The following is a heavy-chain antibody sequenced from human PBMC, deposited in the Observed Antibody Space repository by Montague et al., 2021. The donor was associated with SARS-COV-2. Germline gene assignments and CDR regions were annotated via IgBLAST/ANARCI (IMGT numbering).Heavy chain of an antibody. D-gene: IGHD3-9*01. CDR3: ARTYYDILTGYYPSAS. CDR2: IDWDDEK. V-gene: IGHV2-70*01. Sequence: PALVKPTQTLTLTCTFSGFSLSTSGMCVSWIRQPPGKALEWLALIDWDDEKYYSTSLKTRPTISKDTSKNQVVLTRTNMDPVDTATYYCARTYYDILTGYYPSASWGQGTLVTVSS. J-gene: IGHJ5*02. CDR1: GFSLSTSGMC.